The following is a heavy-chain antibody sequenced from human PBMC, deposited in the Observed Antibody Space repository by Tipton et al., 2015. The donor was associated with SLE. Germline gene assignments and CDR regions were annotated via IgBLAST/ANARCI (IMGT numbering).Heavy chain of an antibody. D-gene: IGHD2-8*01. V-gene: IGHV3-33*01. CDR2: IWYDGSNK. CDR3: AREDADYYYYYMDV. J-gene: IGHJ6*03. Sequence: SLRLSCAASGFTFSDYAMHWVRQSPGKGLEWVAIIWYDGSNKYYADSVKGRFTISRDNSKNTLYLQMNSLRAKDTAVYYCAREDADYYYYYMDVWGKGTTVTVSS. CDR1: GFTFSDYA.